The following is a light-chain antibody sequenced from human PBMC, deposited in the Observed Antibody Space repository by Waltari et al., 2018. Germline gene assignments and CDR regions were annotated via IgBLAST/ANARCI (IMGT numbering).Light chain of an antibody. CDR3: SSYISSSTLEL. V-gene: IGLV2-14*03. CDR1: SSDVGGYNY. J-gene: IGLJ2*01. CDR2: DVS. Sequence: QSALTQPASVSGSPGQSLTISCTGTSSDVGGYNYFSWYQQHPGKAPKLMIYDVSNRPSGVSNRCAGSKSGNTASLTISGLQAEDEADYYCSSYISSSTLELFGGGTSLTVL.